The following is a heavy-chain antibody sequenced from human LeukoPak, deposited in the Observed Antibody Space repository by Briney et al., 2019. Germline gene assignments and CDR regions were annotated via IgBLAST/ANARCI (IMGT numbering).Heavy chain of an antibody. V-gene: IGHV1-18*01. CDR1: GYTFISYG. CDR3: ARETGGVVPAASFDY. CDR2: ISAYNGNT. J-gene: IGHJ4*02. Sequence: ASVKVSCKASGYTFISYGISWVRQAPGQGLEWMGWISAYNGNTNYAQKLQGRVTMTTDTSTSTAYMELRSLRSDDTAVYYCARETGGVVPAASFDYWGQGTLVTVSS. D-gene: IGHD2-2*01.